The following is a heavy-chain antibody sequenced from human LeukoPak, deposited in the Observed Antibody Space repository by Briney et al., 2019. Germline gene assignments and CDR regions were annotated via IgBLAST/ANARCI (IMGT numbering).Heavy chain of an antibody. CDR3: AKGVGYSYGYYY. Sequence: GGSLRLSCGASRFTVSTNYMSWVRQAPGKGLEWVLLIYSGGGTSYADSVKSTFTISRDNSKNTLYLQKNSLRAENTALYYCAKGVGYSYGYYYWGEGTLGTVSS. CDR2: IYSGGGT. CDR1: RFTVSTNY. J-gene: IGHJ4*02. V-gene: IGHV3-66*01. D-gene: IGHD5-18*01.